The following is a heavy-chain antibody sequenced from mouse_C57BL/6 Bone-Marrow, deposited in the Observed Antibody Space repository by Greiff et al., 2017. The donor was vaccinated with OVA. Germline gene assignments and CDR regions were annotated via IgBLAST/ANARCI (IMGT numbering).Heavy chain of an antibody. D-gene: IGHD2-4*01. CDR3: ARDYDGEAYYFDY. CDR2: IFPGSGST. CDR1: GYTFTDYY. V-gene: IGHV1-75*01. J-gene: IGHJ2*01. Sequence: QVQLQQSGPELVKPGASVKISCKASGYTFTDYYINWVKQRPGQGLEWIGWIFPGSGSTSYNEKFKGKATLTVAKSSSTAYMLLSSLTSEDSAVYFCARDYDGEAYYFDYWGQGTTLTVSS.